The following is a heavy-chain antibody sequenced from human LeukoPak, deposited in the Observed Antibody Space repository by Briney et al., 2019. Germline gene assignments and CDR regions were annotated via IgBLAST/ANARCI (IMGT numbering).Heavy chain of an antibody. V-gene: IGHV4-38-2*02. CDR2: IYHSGST. CDR3: ARAEGTMTYWYFDL. CDR1: GYSISSGYY. D-gene: IGHD3-22*01. Sequence: PSETLSLTCTVSGYSISSGYYRGWIRQPPGKGLEWIGSIYHSGSTYYNPSLKSRVTISVDTSKNQFSLKLSSVTAADTAVYYCARAEGTMTYWYFDLWGRGTLVTVSS. J-gene: IGHJ2*01.